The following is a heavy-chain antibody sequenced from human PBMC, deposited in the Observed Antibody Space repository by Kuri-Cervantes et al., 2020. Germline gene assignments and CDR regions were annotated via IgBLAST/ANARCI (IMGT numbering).Heavy chain of an antibody. CDR2: IYYSGST. Sequence: SEILSLTCTVSGGSISSGGFYWSWVRQHPGKGLEWIGYIYYSGSTYYNPSLKSRVTIPVDTSKNQFSLKLSSVTAADTAVYYCARGRSKDYFDYWGQGTLVTVSS. CDR3: ARGRSKDYFDY. CDR1: GGSISSGGFY. J-gene: IGHJ4*02. V-gene: IGHV4-31*03.